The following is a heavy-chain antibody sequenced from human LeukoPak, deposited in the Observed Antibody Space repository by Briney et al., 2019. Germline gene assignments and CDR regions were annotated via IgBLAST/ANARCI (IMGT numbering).Heavy chain of an antibody. CDR2: MNPNSGNT. V-gene: IGHV1-8*03. J-gene: IGHJ4*02. CDR1: GYTFTSYD. D-gene: IGHD6-6*01. Sequence: ASVKVSCKASGYTFTSYDINWVRQATGQGLEWMGWMNPNSGNTGYAQKFQGRVTITRNTSISTAYIELSTLRYKDTAVYYCARGRVPPRPVDYWGQGTLVTVSS. CDR3: ARGRVPPRPVDY.